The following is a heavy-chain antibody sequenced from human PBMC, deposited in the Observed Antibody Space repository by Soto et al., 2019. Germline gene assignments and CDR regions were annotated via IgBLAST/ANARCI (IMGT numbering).Heavy chain of an antibody. CDR3: ARAGQYYDASGYAD. CDR2: ISVYNGNT. CDR1: GYSFATSG. V-gene: IGHV1-18*01. J-gene: IGHJ4*02. Sequence: QVKLVQSGTAVKKPGASIKVSCKASGYSFATSGMTWVRQAPGQGLEWMGWISVYNGNTNYDQSLEDRVTMTTDTSTNTAYLEVRNLRSDDTAVYYCARAGQYYDASGYADWGQGTLVTVSS. D-gene: IGHD3-22*01.